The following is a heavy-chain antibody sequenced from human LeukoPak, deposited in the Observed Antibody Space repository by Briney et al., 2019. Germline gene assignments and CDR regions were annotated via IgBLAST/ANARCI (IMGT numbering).Heavy chain of an antibody. D-gene: IGHD6-13*01. V-gene: IGHV1-69*13. Sequence: SVKVSCKASGGTFSSYAISWVRQAPGQGLEWMGGITPIFGTANYAQKFQGRVTITADESTSTAYMELSSLRSEDTAVYYCATGRWNSSSWGDYWGQGTLVTVSS. CDR1: GGTFSSYA. CDR2: ITPIFGTA. CDR3: ATGRWNSSSWGDY. J-gene: IGHJ4*02.